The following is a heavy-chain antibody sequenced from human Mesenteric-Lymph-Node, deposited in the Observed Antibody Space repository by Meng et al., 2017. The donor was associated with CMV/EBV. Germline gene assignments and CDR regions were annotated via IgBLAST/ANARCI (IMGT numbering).Heavy chain of an antibody. CDR2: INHSGST. D-gene: IGHD3-9*01. J-gene: IGHJ4*02. V-gene: IGHV4-34*01. CDR3: ARGSSYDILTGYFDY. CDR1: GGSFSGYY. Sequence: QGQFHRWGAGLLKPSETLSVTCAVYGGSFSGYYWNWIRQSPEKGLEWIGEINHSGSTTYNPSFTSRIIISVDTSTNQISLNMSSVTAADTAVYYCARGSSYDILTGYFDYWGQGALVTVSS.